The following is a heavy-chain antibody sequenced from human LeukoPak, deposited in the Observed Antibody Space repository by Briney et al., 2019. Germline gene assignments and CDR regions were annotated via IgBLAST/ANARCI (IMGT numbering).Heavy chain of an antibody. J-gene: IGHJ4*02. CDR3: ARDNPPDY. CDR1: GFGFSGYS. CDR2: ISSSSRYI. V-gene: IGHV3-21*04. Sequence: GGSLRLSCAASGFGFSGYSMNWVRQAPGKGPEWVASISSSSRYIFYADSVRARFTISRDNAKNSLYLQLNSLRAEDTALYYCARDNPPDYWGQGTLVTVSS.